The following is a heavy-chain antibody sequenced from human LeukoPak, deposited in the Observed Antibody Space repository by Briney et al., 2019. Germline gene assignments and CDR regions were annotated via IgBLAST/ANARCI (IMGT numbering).Heavy chain of an antibody. J-gene: IGHJ5*02. D-gene: IGHD3-3*01. CDR3: ARVASPFGVVISNWFDP. V-gene: IGHV3-30*02. CDR1: GFTFSSYG. Sequence: GGSLRLSCAASGFTFSSYGMHWVRQAPGKGLEWVAFIRYDGSNKYYADSVKGRFTISRDNAKNSLYLQMNSLRAEDTAVYYCARVASPFGVVISNWFDPWGQGTLVTVPS. CDR2: IRYDGSNK.